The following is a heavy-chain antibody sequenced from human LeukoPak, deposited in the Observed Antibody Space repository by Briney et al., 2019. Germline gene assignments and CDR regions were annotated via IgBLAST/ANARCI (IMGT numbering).Heavy chain of an antibody. CDR2: IYPDDSET. Sequence: GESLKISCKASGYRFTTDYIGWVRQMPGKGLEWMGIIYPDDSETNYSPSFQGQVSMSVDKSITTAYLQWSSLKASDTAMYYCARLSSSWQGPLSAFDIWGQGTMVTVSS. CDR3: ARLSSSWQGPLSAFDI. V-gene: IGHV5-51*01. D-gene: IGHD6-13*01. CDR1: GYRFTTDY. J-gene: IGHJ3*02.